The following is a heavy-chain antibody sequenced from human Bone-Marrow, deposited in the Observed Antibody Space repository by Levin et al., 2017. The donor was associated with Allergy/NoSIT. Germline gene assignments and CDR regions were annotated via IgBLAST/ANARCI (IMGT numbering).Heavy chain of an antibody. CDR1: GGSVNGGYY. Sequence: SCTVSGGSVNGGYYWSWVRQRPGKGLEWIGYIYYGGTTKYNPAYESRAVISVNMSKNQLSLQLVSVTATDTAVYYCTRDGGSGSFYNRPFDFWGQGTPVTVSS. J-gene: IGHJ4*02. D-gene: IGHD3-10*01. CDR3: TRDGGSGSFYNRPFDF. CDR2: IYYGGTT. V-gene: IGHV4-31*03.